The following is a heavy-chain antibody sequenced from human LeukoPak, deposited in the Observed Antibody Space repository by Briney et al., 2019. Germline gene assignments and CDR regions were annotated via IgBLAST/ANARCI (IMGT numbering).Heavy chain of an antibody. Sequence: GGSLRLSCAASEFSFRSNGMNWVRQAPGKGLEWVALISYDGTNDYYVDSVRGRFTVSRDNSKNTLSLQMNSLRGEDTALYYCATDGYCSGGNCYAGHFHYWGQGTLVTVSS. V-gene: IGHV3-30*03. CDR3: ATDGYCSGGNCYAGHFHY. D-gene: IGHD2-15*01. CDR1: EFSFRSNG. J-gene: IGHJ4*02. CDR2: ISYDGTND.